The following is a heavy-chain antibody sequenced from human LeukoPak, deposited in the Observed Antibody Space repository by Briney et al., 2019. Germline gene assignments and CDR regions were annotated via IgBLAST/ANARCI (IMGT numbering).Heavy chain of an antibody. CDR1: GFIFSNYV. J-gene: IGHJ6*02. CDR2: ISYDGSKK. CDR3: AREYYYGSGSHYGMDV. D-gene: IGHD3-10*01. V-gene: IGHV3-30-3*01. Sequence: GGSLRLSCAASGFIFSNYVMHWVRQAPGKGLAWVAVISYDGSKKYYADSVKGRFTISRDNPKNTLYLQMNSLRAEDTAVYYCAREYYYGSGSHYGMDVWGQGTTVTVSS.